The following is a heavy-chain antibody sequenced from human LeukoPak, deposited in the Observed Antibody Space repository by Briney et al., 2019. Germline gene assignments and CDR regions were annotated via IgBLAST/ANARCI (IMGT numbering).Heavy chain of an antibody. CDR1: GYTFTSYY. D-gene: IGHD2-15*01. V-gene: IGHV1-46*01. CDR2: INPSGGST. J-gene: IGHJ4*02. CDR3: ARALRGYCSGGSCPNDY. Sequence: GASVKVSCKASGYTFTSYYMHWVRQAPGQGLEWMGIINPSGGSTSYAQKFQGRVTMTRDTSISTAYMELSRLRSDDTAVYYCARALRGYCSGGSCPNDYWGQGTLVTVSS.